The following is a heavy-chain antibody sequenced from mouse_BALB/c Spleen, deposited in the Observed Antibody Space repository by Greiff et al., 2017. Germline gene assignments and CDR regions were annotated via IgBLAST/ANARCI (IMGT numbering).Heavy chain of an antibody. D-gene: IGHD2-1*01. CDR1: GFTFSSFG. Sequence: EVNVVESGGGLVQPGGSRKLSCAASGFTFSSFGMHWVRQAPEKGLEWVAYISSGSSTIYYADTVKGRFTISRDNPKNTLFLQMTSLRSEDTAMYYCARYGNGDAMDYWGQGTSVTVSS. CDR3: ARYGNGDAMDY. CDR2: ISSGSSTI. J-gene: IGHJ4*01. V-gene: IGHV5-17*02.